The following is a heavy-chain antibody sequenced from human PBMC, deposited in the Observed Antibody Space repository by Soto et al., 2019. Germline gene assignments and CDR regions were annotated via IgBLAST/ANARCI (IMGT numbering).Heavy chain of an antibody. V-gene: IGHV3-48*03. J-gene: IGHJ4*02. Sequence: PGGSLRLSCAASGFTFSSYEMIWVRQAPGKGLEWLSYISGSGSVIYYVDSVKGRFTISRDNAKNSLYLQMNSLRAEDTAVYYCAREDDSSGYRFDYWGQGTLVTVSS. CDR1: GFTFSSYE. D-gene: IGHD3-22*01. CDR3: AREDDSSGYRFDY. CDR2: ISGSGSVI.